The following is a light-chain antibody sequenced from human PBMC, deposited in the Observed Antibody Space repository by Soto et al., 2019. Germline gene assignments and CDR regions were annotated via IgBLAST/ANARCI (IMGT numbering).Light chain of an antibody. J-gene: IGLJ1*01. Sequence: QSVLTQPASVSGSPGQSITISCTGTSSDVGAYNYVSWYQQYPGKAPKLMIYEVTNRPSGVSNRFSGSKSGNTASLTISGLQPEDEADYYCNSYTTTTVVFGTGTKLTVL. CDR1: SSDVGAYNY. CDR3: NSYTTTTVV. V-gene: IGLV2-14*01. CDR2: EVT.